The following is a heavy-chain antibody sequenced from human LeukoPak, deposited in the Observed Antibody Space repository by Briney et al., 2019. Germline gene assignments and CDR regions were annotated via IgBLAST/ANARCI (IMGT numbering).Heavy chain of an antibody. V-gene: IGHV3-9*01. J-gene: IGHJ5*02. CDR1: GFTFDDCA. CDR3: AKDPSDCSSTSCYGWFDP. D-gene: IGHD2-2*01. CDR2: ISWNSGSI. Sequence: SLRLSCAASGFTFDDCAMHWVRQAPGKGLEWVSGISWNSGSIGYADSVKGRFTISRDNAKNSLYLQMNSLRAEDTALYYCAKDPSDCSSTSCYGWFDPWGQGTLVTVSS.